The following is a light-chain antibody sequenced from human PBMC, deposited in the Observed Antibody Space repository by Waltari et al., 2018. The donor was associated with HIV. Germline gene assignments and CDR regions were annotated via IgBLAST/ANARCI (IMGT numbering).Light chain of an antibody. CDR1: SSDAGSYNR. CDR3: SSYTSSSTLV. J-gene: IGLJ2*01. Sequence: QPALTQPPSVSGSPGQSVTISCTGTSSDAGSYNRVSWYQQPPGTAPKLMIYEVSNRPSGVPDRFSGSKSGNTASLTISGLQAEDEADYYCSSYTSSSTLVFGGGTKLTVL. CDR2: EVS. V-gene: IGLV2-18*02.